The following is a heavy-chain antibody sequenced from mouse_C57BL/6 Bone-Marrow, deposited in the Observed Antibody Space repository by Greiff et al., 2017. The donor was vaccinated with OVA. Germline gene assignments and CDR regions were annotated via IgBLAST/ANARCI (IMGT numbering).Heavy chain of an antibody. V-gene: IGHV2-2*01. CDR1: GFSLTSYG. D-gene: IGHD2-3*01. J-gene: IGHJ4*01. CDR3: ARNYDGYYLDYYAMDY. Sequence: QVQLQQSGPGLVQPSQSLSITCTVSGFSLTSYGVHWVRQSPGKGLEWLGVIWSGGSTDYNAAFISRLSISKDNSKSQVFFKMNSLQADDTAIYYCARNYDGYYLDYYAMDYWGQGTSVTVSS. CDR2: IWSGGST.